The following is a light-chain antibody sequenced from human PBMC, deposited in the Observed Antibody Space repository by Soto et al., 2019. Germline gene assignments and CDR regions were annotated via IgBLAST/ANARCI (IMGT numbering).Light chain of an antibody. CDR1: QSLLYSDGRTY. Sequence: DVVLTQTPRSLSVTPGQPASISCKSSQSLLYSDGRTYVYWYLQKPGQPPQLLIHEVSNRFSGVPDRFIGSGSGTDFTLKISRVDAEDVGVYYCMQSIQLPITFGGGTNVEIK. CDR2: EVS. J-gene: IGKJ4*01. CDR3: MQSIQLPIT. V-gene: IGKV2D-29*01.